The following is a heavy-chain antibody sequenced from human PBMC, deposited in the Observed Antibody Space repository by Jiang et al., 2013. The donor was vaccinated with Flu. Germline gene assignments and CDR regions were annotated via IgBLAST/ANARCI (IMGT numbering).Heavy chain of an antibody. CDR3: ARLINMIPDAFDI. D-gene: IGHD3-22*01. CDR1: GGDLQQLC. Sequence: VKVVLQGVLGGDLQQLCYQLGATGPGQGLEWMGRIIPILGIANYAQKFQGRVTITADKSTSTAYMELSSLRSEDTAVYYCARLINMIPDAFDIWGQGTMVTVSS. J-gene: IGHJ3*02. CDR2: IIPILGIA. V-gene: IGHV1-69*04.